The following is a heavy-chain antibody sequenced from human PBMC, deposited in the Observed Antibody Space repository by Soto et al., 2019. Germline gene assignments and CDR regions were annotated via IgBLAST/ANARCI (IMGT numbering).Heavy chain of an antibody. V-gene: IGHV3-74*01. Sequence: EVQLVESGGALVQPGGSLRLSCTPSGFSFSTYWMHWVRQAPGEGLAWVSRINMDGTTINYADSVKGRFTISRDNAKSTLYLQMNSLRDDDTAFYYCARAGSYRFDYWGLGTLVTVSS. CDR2: INMDGTTI. D-gene: IGHD3-16*02. J-gene: IGHJ4*02. CDR1: GFSFSTYW. CDR3: ARAGSYRFDY.